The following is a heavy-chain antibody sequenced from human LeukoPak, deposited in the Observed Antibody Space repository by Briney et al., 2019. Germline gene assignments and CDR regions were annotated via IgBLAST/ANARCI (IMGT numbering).Heavy chain of an antibody. CDR3: ARDSDFWSGFYYFDY. V-gene: IGHV4-59*01. Sequence: SETLSLTCTVSGGSISSYYWSWIRQPPGKGLEWIGYIYYSGSTNYNPSLKSRVTISVDTSKNQLSLKLSSVTAADTAVYYCARDSDFWSGFYYFDYWGQGTLVTVSS. CDR2: IYYSGST. CDR1: GGSISSYY. D-gene: IGHD3-3*01. J-gene: IGHJ4*02.